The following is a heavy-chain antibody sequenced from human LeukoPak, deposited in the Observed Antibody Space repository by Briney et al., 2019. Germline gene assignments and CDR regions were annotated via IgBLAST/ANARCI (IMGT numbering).Heavy chain of an antibody. CDR3: ARGSGGYDWGDWFDP. CDR2: INPNSGGT. D-gene: IGHD5-12*01. CDR1: GYTFTGYY. Sequence: APVKVSCKASGYTFTGYYMHWVRQAPGQGLEWMGWINPNSGGTNYAQKFQGWVTMTRDTSISTAYMELSRLRSDDTAVYYCARGSGGYDWGDWFDPWGQGTLVTVSS. V-gene: IGHV1-2*04. J-gene: IGHJ5*02.